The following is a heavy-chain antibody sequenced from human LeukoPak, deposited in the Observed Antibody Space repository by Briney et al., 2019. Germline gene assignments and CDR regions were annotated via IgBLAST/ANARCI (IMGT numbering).Heavy chain of an antibody. V-gene: IGHV1-2*02. D-gene: IGHD6-13*01. CDR3: ARSYSSSPYYFDY. J-gene: IGHJ4*02. CDR1: GYTFTGYY. Sequence: ASVKVSCKASGYTFTGYYMHWVRQAPGRGLEWMGWINPNSGGTNYAQKFQGRVTMTRDTSISTACMELSRLRSDDTAVYYCARSYSSSPYYFDYWGQGTLVTVSS. CDR2: INPNSGGT.